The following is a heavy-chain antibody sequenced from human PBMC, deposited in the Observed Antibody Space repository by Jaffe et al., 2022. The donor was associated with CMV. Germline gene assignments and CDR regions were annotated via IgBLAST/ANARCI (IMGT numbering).Heavy chain of an antibody. CDR3: ARLSRIVRAGGGNYYYMDV. CDR1: GFSLSTAGMC. J-gene: IGHJ6*03. D-gene: IGHD1-26*01. CDR2: IDWDDDK. V-gene: IGHV2-70*17. Sequence: QVTLRESGPALVKPTQTLTLTCTFSGFSLSTAGMCVSWIRQPPGKALEWLARIDWDDDKFYNASLKTRLTISKDTSKNQVVLTMTNMDPVDTATYYCARLSRIVRAGGGNYYYMDVWGKGTTVTVSS.